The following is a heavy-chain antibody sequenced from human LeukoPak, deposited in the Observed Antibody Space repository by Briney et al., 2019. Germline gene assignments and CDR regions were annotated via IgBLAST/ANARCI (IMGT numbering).Heavy chain of an antibody. D-gene: IGHD2-2*01. CDR2: FDPEDGET. J-gene: IGHJ5*02. CDR1: GYTLTELS. CDR3: ARAGCSSTSCSSQYNWFDP. Sequence: ASVKVSCKVSGYTLTELSMHWVRQAPGDGLEWVGGFDPEDGETIYAQKFQGRVTITADESTSTAYMELSSLRSEDTAVYYCARAGCSSTSCSSQYNWFDPWGQGTLVTVSS. V-gene: IGHV1-24*01.